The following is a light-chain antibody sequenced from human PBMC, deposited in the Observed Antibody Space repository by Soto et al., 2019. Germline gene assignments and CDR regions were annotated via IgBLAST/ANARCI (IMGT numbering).Light chain of an antibody. J-gene: IGKJ1*01. Sequence: EIVLTQSPATLSLSPGERATLSCRASQSVSSYLDWYQQKPGQAPRLLIYDASNRATGIPARFSGSGSGTDFTLTISSLEPEDFAVYYCQQRSNWSPTWTVGQGTKVEIK. V-gene: IGKV3-11*01. CDR2: DAS. CDR3: QQRSNWSPTWT. CDR1: QSVSSY.